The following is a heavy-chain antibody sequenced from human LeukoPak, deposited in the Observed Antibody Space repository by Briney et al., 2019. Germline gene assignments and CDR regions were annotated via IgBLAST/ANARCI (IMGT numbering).Heavy chain of an antibody. J-gene: IGHJ4*02. CDR2: INSGGIST. Sequence: GGSLRLSCAASGFTFGAYWMHWVRQAPGKGLLWVSRINSGGISTAYADSVKGRFTISRDSSKNTLFLQMNRLRPEDAAVYYCAKAPVTTCRGAFCYPFDYWGLGTLVTVSS. D-gene: IGHD2-15*01. CDR1: GFTFGAYW. V-gene: IGHV3-74*03. CDR3: AKAPVTTCRGAFCYPFDY.